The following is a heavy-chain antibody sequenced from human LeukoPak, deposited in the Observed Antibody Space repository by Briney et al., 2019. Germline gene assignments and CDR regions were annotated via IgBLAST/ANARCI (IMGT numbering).Heavy chain of an antibody. D-gene: IGHD3-9*01. Sequence: ASVKVSCKASGYTFTSYYMHWVRQAPGQGLEWMGIINPSGGSTSCAQKFQGRVTMTRDTSTSTVYMELSSLRSEDTAVYYCARATAVYDILTGYLDYWGQGTLVTVSS. CDR1: GYTFTSYY. J-gene: IGHJ4*01. V-gene: IGHV1-46*01. CDR3: ARATAVYDILTGYLDY. CDR2: INPSGGST.